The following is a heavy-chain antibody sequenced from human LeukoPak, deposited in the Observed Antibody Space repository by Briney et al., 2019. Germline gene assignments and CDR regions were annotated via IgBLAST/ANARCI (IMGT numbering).Heavy chain of an antibody. V-gene: IGHV4-61*02. CDR1: GGSISSGNFH. D-gene: IGHD6-13*01. CDR3: AREAAGTYHFLGY. J-gene: IGHJ4*02. CDR2: IHTSGST. Sequence: PSETLSLTCTVSGGSISSGNFHWSWIRQPAGEGLEWIGRIHTSGSTTYNPSLKSRVTLSVDTSKNQFSLRLSSVTAADTAVYYCAREAAGTYHFLGYWGQGTLVTVSS.